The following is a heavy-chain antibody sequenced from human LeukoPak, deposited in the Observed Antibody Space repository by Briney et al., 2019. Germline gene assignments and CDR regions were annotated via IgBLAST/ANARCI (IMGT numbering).Heavy chain of an antibody. CDR2: ISSSGSTI. J-gene: IGHJ4*02. CDR1: GFTFSDSY. D-gene: IGHD6-13*01. Sequence: GGSLRLSCAASGFTFSDSYMSWIRQAPGKGLEWLSYISSSGSTIYYADSVKGRFTISRDNAKNSLYLQMNSLRAEDTAVYYRATVRSSSWYRSDYWGQGTLVTVSS. CDR3: ATVRSSSWYRSDY. V-gene: IGHV3-11*01.